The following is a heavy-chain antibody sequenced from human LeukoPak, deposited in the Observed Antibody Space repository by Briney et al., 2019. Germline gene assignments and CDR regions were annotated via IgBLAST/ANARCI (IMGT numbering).Heavy chain of an antibody. Sequence: GSVKVSCKASGYTFPGYYMHWVRQAPGQGLEWMGWINPNSGGTNCAQKFQGRVTMTRDTSISTAYMELSRLRSDDTAVYYCARVVVAGTPAAFDIWGQGTMVTVSS. J-gene: IGHJ3*02. V-gene: IGHV1-2*02. D-gene: IGHD6-19*01. CDR1: GYTFPGYY. CDR2: INPNSGGT. CDR3: ARVVVAGTPAAFDI.